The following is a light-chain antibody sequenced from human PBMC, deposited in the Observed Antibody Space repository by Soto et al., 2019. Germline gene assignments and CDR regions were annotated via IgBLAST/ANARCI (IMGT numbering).Light chain of an antibody. J-gene: IGLJ2*01. CDR3: QSYDSSLSAHVV. V-gene: IGLV1-40*01. Sequence: QSALTQPPSVSGAPGQRVTISCTGRSSNIGAGYDVHWFQQLPGTAPKLLIYGNSNRPSGVPDRFSGSKSGTSASLAITGLQAEDEADYYCQSYDSSLSAHVVFGGGTKVTVL. CDR1: SSNIGAGYD. CDR2: GNS.